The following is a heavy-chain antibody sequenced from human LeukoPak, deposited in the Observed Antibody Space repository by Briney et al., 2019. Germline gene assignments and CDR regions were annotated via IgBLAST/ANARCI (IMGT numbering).Heavy chain of an antibody. J-gene: IGHJ5*02. CDR2: ISGTGGSA. CDR1: GFTFSDYY. V-gene: IGHV3-23*01. D-gene: IGHD2-2*01. CDR3: AKDRSCSSTSCDLNWFDP. Sequence: GGSLRLSCAASGFTFSDYYMSWIRQAPGKGLEWVSAISGTGGSAYYADSVKGRFTISRDNSKNTLYLQMNSLRAEDTAVYYCAKDRSCSSTSCDLNWFDPWGQGTLVTVSS.